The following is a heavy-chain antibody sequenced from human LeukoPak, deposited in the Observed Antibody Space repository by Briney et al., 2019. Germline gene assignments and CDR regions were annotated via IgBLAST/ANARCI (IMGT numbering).Heavy chain of an antibody. CDR2: VHYSGTA. CDR3: AKTITIFGVADLDY. D-gene: IGHD3-3*01. V-gene: IGHV4-59*03. CDR1: DGSITNDD. J-gene: IGHJ4*02. Sequence: SETLSLTCTVSDGSITNDDWSWVRQPPGKGLEFIGHVHYSGTANYKPSLRSRVTISIATSKQQFFLKLKSVTAADTAVYYCAKTITIFGVADLDYWGQGTLVTVSS.